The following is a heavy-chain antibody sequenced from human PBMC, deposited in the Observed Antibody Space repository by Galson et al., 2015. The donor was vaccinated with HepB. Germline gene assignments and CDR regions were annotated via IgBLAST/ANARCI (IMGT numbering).Heavy chain of an antibody. Sequence: ETLSLTCTVSGDSISSYYWSWIRQPPGKGLEWIGYIYYSGSTNYNPSLKSRVTISVDTSKYPFSLKLSSVTAADTAVYYCAREGFSYAIRWLGPWGQGTLVTVSS. J-gene: IGHJ5*02. V-gene: IGHV4-59*01. CDR3: AREGFSYAIRWLGP. CDR2: IYYSGST. D-gene: IGHD5-18*01. CDR1: GDSISSYY.